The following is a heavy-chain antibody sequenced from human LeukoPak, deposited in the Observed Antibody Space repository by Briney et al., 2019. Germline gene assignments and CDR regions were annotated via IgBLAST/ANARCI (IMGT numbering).Heavy chain of an antibody. CDR1: GYTFTSYG. D-gene: IGHD2-2*01. V-gene: IGHV1-18*01. CDR2: ISAYNGNA. CDR3: ARVRYCSSTSCYYWSDP. Sequence: ASVKVSCKASGYTFTSYGISWVRQAPGQGLEWMGWISAYNGNANYAQKLQGRVTMTTDTSTSTAYMELRSLRSDDTAVYYCARVRYCSSTSCYYWSDPWGQGTLVTVSS. J-gene: IGHJ5*02.